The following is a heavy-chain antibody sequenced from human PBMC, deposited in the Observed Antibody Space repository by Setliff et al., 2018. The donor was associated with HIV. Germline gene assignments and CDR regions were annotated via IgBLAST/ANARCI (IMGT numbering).Heavy chain of an antibody. J-gene: IGHJ4*02. D-gene: IGHD3-10*01. CDR2: INQDGSAK. V-gene: IGHV3-7*01. CDR3: ADPPSGY. CDR1: GFTFSDYY. Sequence: SGGSGFTFSDYYMSWVRQAPGKGLEWVANINQDGSAKDYVDSVKGRFTISRDNAKNSLYLQMNSLRAEDTAVYYCADPPSGYWGQGTLVTVSS.